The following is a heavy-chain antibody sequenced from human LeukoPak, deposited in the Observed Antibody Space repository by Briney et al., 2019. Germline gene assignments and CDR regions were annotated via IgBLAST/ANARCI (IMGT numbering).Heavy chain of an antibody. D-gene: IGHD1-20*01. Sequence: SETLSLTCTVSGGSISSGGYYWSWIRQHPGKGLEWIGYIYYSGSTYYNPSLKSRVTISADTSKNQFSLKLSSVTAADTAVYYCARAPINWNAFDYWGQGTLVTVSS. CDR3: ARAPINWNAFDY. V-gene: IGHV4-31*03. CDR2: IYYSGST. CDR1: GGSISSGGYY. J-gene: IGHJ4*02.